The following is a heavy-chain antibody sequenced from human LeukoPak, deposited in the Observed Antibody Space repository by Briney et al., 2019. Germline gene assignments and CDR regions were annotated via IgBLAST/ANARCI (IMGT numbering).Heavy chain of an antibody. D-gene: IGHD2-15*01. CDR3: TRGSRYCSSGSCYGWFDP. V-gene: IGHV4-59*01. Sequence: PSETLSLTCTVSGGSISSYSWSWIRQPPGKGLEWIGYIYYSGSTNYNPSLKSRVTISVDTSKNQFSLKLNSVTAADAAIYYCTRGSRYCSSGSCYGWFDPWGQGTLVTVSS. CDR2: IYYSGST. CDR1: GGSISSYS. J-gene: IGHJ5*02.